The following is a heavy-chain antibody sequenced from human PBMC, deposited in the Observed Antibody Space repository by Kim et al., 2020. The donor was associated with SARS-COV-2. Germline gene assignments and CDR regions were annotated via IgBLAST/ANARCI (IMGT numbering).Heavy chain of an antibody. CDR1: GYTFTDSN. J-gene: IGHJ5*02. Sequence: ASVKVSCKASGYTFTDSNIHWMRQAPGQGLEYMGWINPNTGGTNYPQKFQGRVTMTRDTSVTTAYMDLSSLTSDDMAIYYCARGGGSGGLVPWGQGTLVIVSS. V-gene: IGHV1-2*02. CDR3: ARGGGSGGLVP. CDR2: INPNTGGT. D-gene: IGHD3-16*01.